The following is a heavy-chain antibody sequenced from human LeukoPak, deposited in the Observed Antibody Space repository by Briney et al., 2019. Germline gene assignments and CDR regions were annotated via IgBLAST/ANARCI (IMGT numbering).Heavy chain of an antibody. V-gene: IGHV4-39*02. D-gene: IGHD2/OR15-2a*01. CDR3: ARDDPNKYYFDY. CDR2: IYYSGST. Sequence: PSETLSLTCTVSGGSISSGSYYWGWIRQPPGKGLEWIGKIYYSGSTYYNSSLKSRVTISVDTSKNQFSLKLSSVTAADTAVYYCARDDPNKYYFDYWGQGTLVTVSS. J-gene: IGHJ4*02. CDR1: GGSISSGSYY.